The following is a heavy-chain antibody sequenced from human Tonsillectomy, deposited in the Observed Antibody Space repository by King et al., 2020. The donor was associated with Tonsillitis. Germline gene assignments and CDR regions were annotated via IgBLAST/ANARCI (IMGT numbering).Heavy chain of an antibody. Sequence: QLQESGPGVVKPSETLSLTCTVSGGSISSGDHFWAWIRQPPGKGLGWIGYMYSIGTTFYNPSPTSRITLSVGPSENRFSLKLTSVTAADTAVYFCARYVSGSFDYWGQGALVTVSS. CDR1: GGSISSGDHF. CDR3: ARYVSGSFDY. J-gene: IGHJ4*02. D-gene: IGHD1-26*01. CDR2: MYSIGTT. V-gene: IGHV4-39*01.